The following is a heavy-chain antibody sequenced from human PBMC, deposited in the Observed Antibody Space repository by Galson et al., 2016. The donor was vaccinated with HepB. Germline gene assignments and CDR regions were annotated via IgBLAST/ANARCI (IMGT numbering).Heavy chain of an antibody. D-gene: IGHD3-10*01. CDR3: ARHPPRWFEELLVYGMDV. Sequence: SVKVSCKASGYTFTSYDINWVRQAAGQGLEWMGWMNPNSGNTGYAQNFQGRVTMTRNTSISTAYMELSSLRSEDTAVYYCARHPPRWFEELLVYGMDVWGQGTTVTVSS. V-gene: IGHV1-8*01. CDR2: MNPNSGNT. CDR1: GYTFTSYD. J-gene: IGHJ6*02.